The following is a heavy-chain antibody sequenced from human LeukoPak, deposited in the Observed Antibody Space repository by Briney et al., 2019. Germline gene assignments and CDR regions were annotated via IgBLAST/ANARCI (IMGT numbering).Heavy chain of an antibody. CDR2: ISGSGGST. D-gene: IGHD5-12*01. V-gene: IGHV3-23*01. J-gene: IGHJ4*02. CDR1: GFTFSSYA. CDR3: AKALSGYSGYDPFDY. Sequence: GGSLRLSCAASGFTFSSYAMSWVRQAPGKGLEWVSAISGSGGSTYYADCVKGRFTISRDNSKNTLYLQMNSLRAEDTAVYYCAKALSGYSGYDPFDYWGQGTLVTVSS.